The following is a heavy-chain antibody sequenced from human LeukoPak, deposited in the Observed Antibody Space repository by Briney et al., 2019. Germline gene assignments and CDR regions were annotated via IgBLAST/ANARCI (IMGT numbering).Heavy chain of an antibody. CDR3: ARGEGLGTTNGGYYFAY. CDR2: ISSSSSYI. CDR1: GFTFSSYS. V-gene: IGHV3-21*01. D-gene: IGHD1-26*01. Sequence: GGSLRLSCAASGFTFSSYSMNWVRQAPGKGLEWVSSISSSSSYIYYADSVKGRFTISRDNAKNSLYLQMNTLRAEDTAVYYCARGEGLGTTNGGYYFAYWGQGSLVIVSS. J-gene: IGHJ4*02.